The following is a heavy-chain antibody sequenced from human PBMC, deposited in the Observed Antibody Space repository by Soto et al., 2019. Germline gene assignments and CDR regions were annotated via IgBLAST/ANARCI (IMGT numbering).Heavy chain of an antibody. Sequence: QVQLVQSGPEVQTPGASVRLSCKAFGYTFTNHAIHWVRRAPGQRLEWLGAVNVGNGNTKYSQHFKDRATLIRDSYANTAYLDLISLTSQDPALYSCARGDGPGSWRFDFCGQGTLLTVSS. CDR3: ARGDGPGSWRFDF. D-gene: IGHD3-10*01. V-gene: IGHV1-3*01. CDR1: GYTFTNHA. J-gene: IGHJ4*02. CDR2: VNVGNGNT.